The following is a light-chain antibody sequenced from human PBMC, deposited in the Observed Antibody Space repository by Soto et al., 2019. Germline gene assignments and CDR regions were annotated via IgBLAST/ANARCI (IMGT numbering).Light chain of an antibody. Sequence: QSVLTQTPSASGTPGQRVTISCSGSSSNIGNNTVNWYQQLPGAVPKLLIYRNNQRPSEVPDRFSGSKSATSASLAITGLQSEDEADYYCAAWDDSLSGPVFGGGTKVTVL. CDR2: RNN. V-gene: IGLV1-44*01. J-gene: IGLJ3*02. CDR1: SSNIGNNT. CDR3: AAWDDSLSGPV.